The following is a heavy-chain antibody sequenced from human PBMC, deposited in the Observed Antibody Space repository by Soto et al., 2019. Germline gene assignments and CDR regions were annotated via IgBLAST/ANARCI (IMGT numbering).Heavy chain of an antibody. J-gene: IGHJ3*02. V-gene: IGHV4-34*01. D-gene: IGHD1-1*01. CDR1: GGSVSGANYY. CDR2: MSHSGGT. CDR3: ARVERGTATTGVDAFDI. Sequence: QVQLQQWGAGLLKPSETLSLTCAVYGGSVSGANYYWSWIRQPPGKGLEWIGEMSHSGGTPFNPSLKSRVTISVDTSTNQLSLKMSSVTAADTALYYCARVERGTATTGVDAFDIWGPGTMVTVSS.